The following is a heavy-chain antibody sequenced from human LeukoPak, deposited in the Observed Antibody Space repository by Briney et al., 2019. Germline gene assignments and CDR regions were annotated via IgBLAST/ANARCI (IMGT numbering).Heavy chain of an antibody. D-gene: IGHD2-15*01. J-gene: IGHJ3*02. CDR1: GFTFSTYT. V-gene: IGHV3-23*01. CDR3: ARGLGSVTWGPFDI. Sequence: GGSLRLSCAASGFTFSTYTMSWVRQAPGKGLEWVSAINSGGGTSSADSVKGRFTISRDNSESTLYLQMNSLRAEDTAVYYCARGLGSVTWGPFDIWGQGTVVTASS. CDR2: INSGGGT.